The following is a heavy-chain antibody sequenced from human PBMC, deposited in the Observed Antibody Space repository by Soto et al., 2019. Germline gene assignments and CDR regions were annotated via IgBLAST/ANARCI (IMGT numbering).Heavy chain of an antibody. D-gene: IGHD1-1*01. V-gene: IGHV1-2*02. Sequence: SVKVSCPSSGYPFTSYYMRLVRQAPGHGLERMGWIDPNRGGTNYAQKFQGRVPMTRDTSISTASMELSRLRSDDTAVDYWARYNGYYYYGMDVWGQGTTGTVSS. CDR2: IDPNRGGT. CDR3: ARYNGYYYYGMDV. J-gene: IGHJ6*02. CDR1: GYPFTSYY.